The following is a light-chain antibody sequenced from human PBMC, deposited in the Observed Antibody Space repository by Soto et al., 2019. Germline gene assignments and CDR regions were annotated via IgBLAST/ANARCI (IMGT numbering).Light chain of an antibody. CDR1: QSVSDY. V-gene: IGKV3-11*01. CDR2: DAS. J-gene: IGKJ2*01. Sequence: EIVLTQSPATLSLSPGERATLSCRASQSVSDYLAWYQQKPGQAPRLLIYDASNRATGIPARFSVSGFGTDFTLTISSLEPEDFAVYYCEQRSIWPLYTFGQGTKVDIK. CDR3: EQRSIWPLYT.